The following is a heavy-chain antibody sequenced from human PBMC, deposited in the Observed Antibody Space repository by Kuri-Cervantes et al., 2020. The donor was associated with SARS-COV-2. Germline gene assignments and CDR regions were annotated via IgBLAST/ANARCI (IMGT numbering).Heavy chain of an antibody. V-gene: IGHV4-39*01. CDR2: IYYSGST. CDR3: ARTETRSLGGYFDY. D-gene: IGHD3-10*01. CDR1: GGSISSGSYY. Sequence: GSLRLSCTVSGGSISSGSYYWGWIRQPPGKGLEWIGSIYYSGSTYYNPSLKSRVTISVDTSKNQFSLKLSSVTAADTAVYYRARTETRSLGGYFDYWGQGTLVTVSS. J-gene: IGHJ4*02.